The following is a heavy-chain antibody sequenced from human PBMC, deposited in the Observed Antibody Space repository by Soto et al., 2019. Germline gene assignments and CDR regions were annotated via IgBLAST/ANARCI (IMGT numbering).Heavy chain of an antibody. V-gene: IGHV1-46*01. CDR2: IDPSGGIT. CDR1: GYSFTNFH. Sequence: ASVKVSCKASGYSFTNFHIHWVRQAPGQGLEWMGMIDPSGGITRDAQRLQGRVTMTRDTSTSTVYMELRSLRSDDTAVYYCARDSTMRGVLWFGELLSYFDYWGQGTLVTVSS. J-gene: IGHJ4*02. CDR3: ARDSTMRGVLWFGELLSYFDY. D-gene: IGHD3-10*01.